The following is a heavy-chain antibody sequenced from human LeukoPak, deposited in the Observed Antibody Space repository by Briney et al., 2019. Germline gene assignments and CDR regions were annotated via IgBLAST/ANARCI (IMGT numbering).Heavy chain of an antibody. V-gene: IGHV4-39*07. CDR2: IYYSGST. D-gene: IGHD3-10*01. CDR3: ARSVLLWFGARVAFDI. Sequence: SETLSLTCTVSGGSISSSSYYWGWIRQPPGKGLEWIGSIYYSGSTYYNPSLKSRVTISVDTSKNQFSLKLSSVTAADTAVYYCARSVLLWFGARVAFDIWGQGTMVTVSS. J-gene: IGHJ3*02. CDR1: GGSISSSSYY.